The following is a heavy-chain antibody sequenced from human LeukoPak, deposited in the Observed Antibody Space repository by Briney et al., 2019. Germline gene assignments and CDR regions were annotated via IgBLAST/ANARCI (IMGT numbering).Heavy chain of an antibody. CDR1: GSYG. CDR2: IQYDGSNK. CDR3: IKDMDPTLTKRPGYFDK. Sequence: GGSLRLSCAGSGSYGIHWVRQAPGKGLEWVTFIQYDGSNKHYADSVKGRFTISRDNSQNTLYLQMNSLRPEDTAFYYCIKDMDPTLTKRPGYFDKWGQGTMVTVSS. J-gene: IGHJ3*02. D-gene: IGHD1-14*01. V-gene: IGHV3-30*02.